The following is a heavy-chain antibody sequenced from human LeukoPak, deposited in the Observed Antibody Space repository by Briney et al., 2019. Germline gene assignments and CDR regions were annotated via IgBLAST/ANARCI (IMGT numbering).Heavy chain of an antibody. Sequence: PGGSLRLSCAASGFTFSSYAMHWVRQAPGKGLEWVAVISYDGSNKYYADSVKGRFTISRDNSKNTLYLQMNSLRAEDTAVYYCARDARGVAIPYYSSSWTYFDYWGQGTLVTVSS. J-gene: IGHJ4*02. CDR2: ISYDGSNK. CDR3: ARDARGVAIPYYSSSWTYFDY. CDR1: GFTFSSYA. V-gene: IGHV3-30-3*01. D-gene: IGHD6-13*01.